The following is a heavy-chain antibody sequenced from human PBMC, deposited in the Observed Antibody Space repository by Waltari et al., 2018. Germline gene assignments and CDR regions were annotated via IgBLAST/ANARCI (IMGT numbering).Heavy chain of an antibody. V-gene: IGHV4-59*11. CDR2: SYYSGST. Sequence: VQLQESGPGLVKPSETLSLTCTVSGGSIRSHYWSWIRQPPGKGLEWIGYSYYSGSTNSNPSLKSRGNISVDTSKNQFSLKRSSRRSEDTAVYYCGRESGGPRPFDYWGQGTLVTVSS. CDR1: GGSIRSHY. CDR3: GRESGGPRPFDY. J-gene: IGHJ4*02. D-gene: IGHD1-26*01.